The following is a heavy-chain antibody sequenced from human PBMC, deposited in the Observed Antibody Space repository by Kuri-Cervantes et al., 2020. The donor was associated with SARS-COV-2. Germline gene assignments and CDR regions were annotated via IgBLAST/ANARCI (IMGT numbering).Heavy chain of an antibody. Sequence: GGSLRPSCAASGFTFSSYAISWVRQAPGKGLEWVSVIYSGGSSTSYADSVKGRFTISRDNSKNTLYLQMNSLRAEDTAVYYCASMVRGNYGMDVWGQGTTVTVSS. CDR3: ASMVRGNYGMDV. J-gene: IGHJ6*02. D-gene: IGHD3-10*01. V-gene: IGHV3-23*03. CDR2: IYSGGSST. CDR1: GFTFSSYA.